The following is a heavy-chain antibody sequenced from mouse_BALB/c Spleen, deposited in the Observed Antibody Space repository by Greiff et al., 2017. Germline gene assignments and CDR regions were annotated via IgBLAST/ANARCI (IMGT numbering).Heavy chain of an antibody. Sequence: EVHLVESGGGLVKPGGSLKLSCAASGFTFSSYAMSWVRQTPEKRLEWVASISSGGSTYYPDSVKGRFTISRDNARNILYLQMSSLRSEDTAMYYGARAPMITPGGDYWGQGTSVTVSS. J-gene: IGHJ4*01. CDR2: ISSGGST. CDR1: GFTFSSYA. CDR3: ARAPMITPGGDY. V-gene: IGHV5-6-5*01. D-gene: IGHD2-4*01.